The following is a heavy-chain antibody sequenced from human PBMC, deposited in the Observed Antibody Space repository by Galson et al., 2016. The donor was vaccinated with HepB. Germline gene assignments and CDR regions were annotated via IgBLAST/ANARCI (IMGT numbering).Heavy chain of an antibody. CDR2: ISADGTT. Sequence: SETLSLTCTVSYGSVSSSGYYWGWIRQPPGKGLGWIASISADGTTYSNPSLKSRVTISVDTSTHQFSLTLSSVTAADSAVYYCARDCTGGTCKFAGYDAFDIWGQGTTVTVSS. J-gene: IGHJ3*02. CDR3: ARDCTGGTCKFAGYDAFDI. V-gene: IGHV4-39*02. CDR1: YGSVSSSGYY. D-gene: IGHD2-8*02.